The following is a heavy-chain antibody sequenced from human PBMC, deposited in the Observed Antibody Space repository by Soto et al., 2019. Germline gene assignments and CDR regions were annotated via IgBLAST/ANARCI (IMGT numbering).Heavy chain of an antibody. CDR1: GFTFDDYA. V-gene: IGHV3-43*02. CDR2: ISGDGGST. Sequence: GGSLRLSCAASGFTFDDYAMHWVRQAPGKGREWGSLISGDGGSTYYADSVKGRFTISRANSKNSLYLQMNSLRTEDSALYYCAKDCAPSGWGGMDVWGQGTTVTVSS. CDR3: AKDCAPSGWGGMDV. D-gene: IGHD6-19*01. J-gene: IGHJ6*02.